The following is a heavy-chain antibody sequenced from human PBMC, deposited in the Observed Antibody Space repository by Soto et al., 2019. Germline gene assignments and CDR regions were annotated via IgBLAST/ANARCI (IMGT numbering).Heavy chain of an antibody. D-gene: IGHD3-22*01. Sequence: GGSLRLSCAASGFSFSSYAMSWVRQAPGKGLEWVSSITGSGDSTHYADSVKGRFTISRDNSKDTLYLQMNSLTVEDTDVYYCAKVPTSNYYGSSGYYAMLFDSWGQGTLVTV. CDR3: AKVPTSNYYGSSGYYAMLFDS. J-gene: IGHJ4*02. CDR1: GFSFSSYA. CDR2: ITGSGDST. V-gene: IGHV3-23*01.